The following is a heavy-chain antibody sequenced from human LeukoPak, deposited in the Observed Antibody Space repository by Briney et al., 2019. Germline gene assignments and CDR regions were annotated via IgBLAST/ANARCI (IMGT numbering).Heavy chain of an antibody. J-gene: IGHJ4*02. CDR3: ARGKWEPLDY. V-gene: IGHV3-21*01. Sequence: PGGSLRLSCAASGFTFNAYSMGWVRQAPGKGLEWVSIISRASESIFYADSVKGRFTISRDNAKNSLYLQMNSLRAEDTAVYYCARGKWEPLDYWGQGTLVTVSS. CDR2: ISRASESI. D-gene: IGHD1-26*01. CDR1: GFTFNAYS.